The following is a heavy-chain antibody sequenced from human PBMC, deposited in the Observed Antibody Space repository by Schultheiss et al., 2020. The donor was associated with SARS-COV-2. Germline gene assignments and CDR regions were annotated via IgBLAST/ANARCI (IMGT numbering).Heavy chain of an antibody. CDR2: IKSKTDGGTT. CDR3: TTAVGRPGYYGMDV. J-gene: IGHJ6*02. Sequence: GESLKISCAASGFTFDDYAMHWVRQAPGKGLEWVGRIKSKTDGGTTDYAAPVKGRFTISRDDSKNTLYLQMNSLKTEDTAVYYCTTAVGRPGYYGMDVWGQGTTVTVSS. D-gene: IGHD6-6*01. V-gene: IGHV3-15*01. CDR1: GFTFDDYA.